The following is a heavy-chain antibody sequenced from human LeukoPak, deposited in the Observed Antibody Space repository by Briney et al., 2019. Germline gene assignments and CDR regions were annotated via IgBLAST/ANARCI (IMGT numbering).Heavy chain of an antibody. CDR1: GFTSSSYW. CDR2: IKQDGSEK. V-gene: IGHV3-7*01. D-gene: IGHD2-2*01. CDR3: ASRVGGRYCSSTSCLPNYYFDY. J-gene: IGHJ4*02. Sequence: GGSLSLSWAASGFTSSSYWMSWVRQAPGKGLEWVANIKQDGSEKYYVDSVKGRFTISRDNAKNSLYLQMNSLRAEDTAVYYCASRVGGRYCSSTSCLPNYYFDYWGQGTLVTVSS.